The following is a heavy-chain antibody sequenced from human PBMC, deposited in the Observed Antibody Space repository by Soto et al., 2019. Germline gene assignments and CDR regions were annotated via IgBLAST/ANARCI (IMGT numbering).Heavy chain of an antibody. V-gene: IGHV4-34*01. CDR1: GGSFSGYY. CDR3: ARGSVDYNFWSGYYSRFYYFDF. Sequence: QVHLQQWGAGLLKSSETLSLTCAVYGGSFSGYYWSWIRQPPGKGLEWIGEINHSGITNYNPSLKSRVTISVDTSKNQFSLNLTSMTAADTAAYYCARGSVDYNFWSGYYSRFYYFDFWGQGTLVTVSS. J-gene: IGHJ4*02. CDR2: INHSGIT. D-gene: IGHD3-3*01.